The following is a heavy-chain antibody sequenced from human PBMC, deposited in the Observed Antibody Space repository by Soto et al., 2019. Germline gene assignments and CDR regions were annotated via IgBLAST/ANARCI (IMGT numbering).Heavy chain of an antibody. J-gene: IGHJ6*02. D-gene: IGHD5-12*01. CDR2: IKSKTDGGTT. CDR1: GFTFSNAW. CDR3: TTVSGYDWGYYYYGMDV. Sequence: GGSLRLSCAASGFTFSNAWMNWVRQAPGKGLEWVGRIKSKTDGGTTDYAAPVKGRFTISRDDSKNTLYLQMNSLKTEDTALYYCTTVSGYDWGYYYYGMDVWGQGTTVTVSS. V-gene: IGHV3-15*07.